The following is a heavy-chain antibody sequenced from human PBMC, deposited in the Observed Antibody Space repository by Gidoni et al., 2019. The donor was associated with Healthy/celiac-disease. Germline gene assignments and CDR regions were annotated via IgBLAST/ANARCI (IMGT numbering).Heavy chain of an antibody. V-gene: IGHV4-34*01. CDR2: INHSGST. CDR1: GGSFSGYY. Sequence: QVQLQQWGAGLLKPSETLSLTCAVYGGSFSGYYWSWIRQPPGKGLEWIGEINHSGSTNYNPSLKSRVTISVDTSKNQFSLKLSSVTAADTAVYYCARVGFQYNWFDPWGQGTLVTVSS. J-gene: IGHJ5*02. CDR3: ARVGFQYNWFDP.